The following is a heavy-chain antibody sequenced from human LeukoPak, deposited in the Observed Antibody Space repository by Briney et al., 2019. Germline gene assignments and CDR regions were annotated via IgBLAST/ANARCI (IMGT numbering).Heavy chain of an antibody. D-gene: IGHD6-19*01. CDR3: ARGDPRYSSGWYY. Sequence: SETLSLTCTVSGGSISSYYWSWIRQPPGKGLEWIGYIYYSGSTNYNPSLKSRVTISVDTSKNQFSLKLSSVTAADTAVYYCARGDPRYSSGWYYWGQGTLVNVSS. CDR1: GGSISSYY. J-gene: IGHJ4*02. V-gene: IGHV4-59*01. CDR2: IYYSGST.